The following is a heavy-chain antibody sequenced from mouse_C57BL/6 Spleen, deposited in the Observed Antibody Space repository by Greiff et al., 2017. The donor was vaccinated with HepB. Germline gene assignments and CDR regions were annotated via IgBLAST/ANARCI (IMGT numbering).Heavy chain of an antibody. J-gene: IGHJ4*01. V-gene: IGHV5-9*01. CDR1: GFTFSSYT. Sequence: EVMLVESGGGLVKPGGSLKLSCAASGFTFSSYTMSCVRQTPEKRLEWVATISGGGGNTYYPDSVKGRFTISRDNAKNTLYLQMSSLRSEDTALYYCARQTTVGYAMDYWGQGTSVTVSS. CDR3: ARQTTVGYAMDY. D-gene: IGHD1-1*01. CDR2: ISGGGGNT.